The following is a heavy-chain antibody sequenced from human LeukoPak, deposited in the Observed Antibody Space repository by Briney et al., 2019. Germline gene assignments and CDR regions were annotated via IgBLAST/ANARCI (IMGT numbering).Heavy chain of an antibody. V-gene: IGHV3-53*01. CDR2: IYSGGSI. CDR1: GFTVSSNY. CDR3: ARARDGYNWKERGAFDI. D-gene: IGHD5-24*01. J-gene: IGHJ3*02. Sequence: GGSLRLSCAASGFTVSSNYMNWVRQAPGKGLEWVSVIYSGGSIYYADSVKGRFTISRGNSKNTLYLQMDSLRAEDTAVYYCARARDGYNWKERGAFDIWGQGTMVTVSS.